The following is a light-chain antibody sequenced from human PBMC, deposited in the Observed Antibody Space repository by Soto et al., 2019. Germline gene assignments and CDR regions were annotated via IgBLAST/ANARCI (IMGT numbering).Light chain of an antibody. CDR3: QQANRFPHT. CDR1: QGIGTW. CDR2: DAS. V-gene: IGKV1-12*01. Sequence: DIQMTQSPSSVSASVGDRVTITCRASQGIGTWLAWYQQKPGKAPELLIHDASRLQSGVPSRFSGSASGTEFTLTISSLQPGDFATYYCQQANRFPHTFGQGTKLEI. J-gene: IGKJ2*01.